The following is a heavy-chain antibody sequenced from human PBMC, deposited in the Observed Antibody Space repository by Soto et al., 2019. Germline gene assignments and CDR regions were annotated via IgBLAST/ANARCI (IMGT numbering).Heavy chain of an antibody. D-gene: IGHD2-2*01. J-gene: IGHJ4*02. CDR1: GDSIGSHY. CDR2: IHYSGNY. CDR3: ARLPNSGPKPAFDY. Sequence: QVQLQESGPRLVKPSETLSLTCTVSGDSIGSHYWSWVRQSPGKGLGCIGCIHYSGNYIYNPSLWGRVSRSLDTSRNQFSLRLTSVTAADTAVYYWARLPNSGPKPAFDYWGQGTLVTVSS. V-gene: IGHV4-59*08.